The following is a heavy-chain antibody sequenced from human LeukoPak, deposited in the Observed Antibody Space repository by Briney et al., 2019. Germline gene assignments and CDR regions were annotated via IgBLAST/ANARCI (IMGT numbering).Heavy chain of an antibody. D-gene: IGHD6-13*01. CDR2: ISGSSTYI. CDR3: ARAVTATGDFDY. Sequence: GGSLRLSCAASGFSFSSYTMNWVRQAPGKGLEWVSSISGSSTYIYYADSVKGRVTISRENAKNSLYLQMNSLRAEDTAVYYCARAVTATGDFDYWGQGTLVTVSS. CDR1: GFSFSSYT. V-gene: IGHV3-21*01. J-gene: IGHJ4*02.